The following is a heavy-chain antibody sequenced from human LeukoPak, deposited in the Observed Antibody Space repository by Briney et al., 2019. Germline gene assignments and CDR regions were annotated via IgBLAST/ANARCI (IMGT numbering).Heavy chain of an antibody. D-gene: IGHD6-6*01. Sequence: PSETLSLTCSVSGGSICSYYWSWIRQPPGKGLEWIGYIYYSGSTNYNPFLKSRVTISVDTSKNQFSLKLSSVTAADTAVYYCARSAARLRYYYAMDVWGQGTTVTVCS. V-gene: IGHV4-59*01. CDR2: IYYSGST. CDR1: GGSICSYY. CDR3: ARSAARLRYYYAMDV. J-gene: IGHJ6*02.